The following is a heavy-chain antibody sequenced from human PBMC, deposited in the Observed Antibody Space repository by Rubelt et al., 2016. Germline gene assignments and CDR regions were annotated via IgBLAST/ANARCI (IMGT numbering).Heavy chain of an antibody. V-gene: IGHV1-69*09. Sequence: QVQLVQSGAEVKKPGASVKVSCKASRYTFTSYDINWVRQATGQGLEWMGRIIPILGIANYAQKFQGRVTITADKSTSTAYMELSRLTSDDTAVYYCARGNSGYDYGLDYWGQGTLVTVSS. CDR3: ARGNSGYDYGLDY. D-gene: IGHD5-12*01. CDR2: IIPILGIA. J-gene: IGHJ4*02. CDR1: RYTFTSYD.